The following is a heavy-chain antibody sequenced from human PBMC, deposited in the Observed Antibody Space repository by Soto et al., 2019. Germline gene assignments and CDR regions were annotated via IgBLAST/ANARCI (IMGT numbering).Heavy chain of an antibody. D-gene: IGHD1-26*01. CDR1: GFTFDDYG. CDR3: VRGASLNFDY. CDR2: VNWNGGST. V-gene: IGHV3-20*04. Sequence: EVQLVESGGGVLRPGGALRLSCAASGFTFDDYGMSWARQAPGKGLEWVSGVNWNGGSTGYADSVKGRFTISRDNAKNSLYLQMNSLRAEDTAFYYCVRGASLNFDYWGQGTLVTVSS. J-gene: IGHJ4*02.